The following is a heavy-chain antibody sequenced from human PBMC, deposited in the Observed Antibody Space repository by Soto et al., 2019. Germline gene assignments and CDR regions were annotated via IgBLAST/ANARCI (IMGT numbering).Heavy chain of an antibody. CDR3: AKAPRTSTSPQYFDY. Sequence: PGGSLRLSCSASGFTFSNYAMSWVRQPPGRGLEWVSTISGSGGGTHYADSVKGRLTISRDNSKNTLYLQMTGLRADDTAVYFCAKAPRTSTSPQYFDYWGQGTLVTVS. CDR1: GFTFSNYA. CDR2: ISGSGGGT. D-gene: IGHD2-2*01. J-gene: IGHJ4*02. V-gene: IGHV3-23*01.